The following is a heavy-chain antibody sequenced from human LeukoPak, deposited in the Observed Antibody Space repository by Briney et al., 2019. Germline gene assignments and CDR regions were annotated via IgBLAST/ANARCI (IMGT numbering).Heavy chain of an antibody. V-gene: IGHV3-23*01. Sequence: PGASLRLSCAASGFTFSTSAMSWVRKAPGKGLEWVSSISGSGGSTYYADSVKGRFTISRDNSRNTLYLQMNSLRAEDTAVYYCAKQGIQLWLPYYWGQGALVSVSS. CDR1: GFTFSTSA. CDR2: ISGSGGST. J-gene: IGHJ4*02. D-gene: IGHD5-18*01. CDR3: AKQGIQLWLPYY.